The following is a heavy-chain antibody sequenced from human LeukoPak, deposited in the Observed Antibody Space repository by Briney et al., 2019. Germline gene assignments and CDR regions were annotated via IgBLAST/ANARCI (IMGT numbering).Heavy chain of an antibody. Sequence: PSETLSLTCTVSGGSLSNYFWIWIRQPAGKGLEWIGRIQTSANADYNPSLKSRVTMSVDTSKNQFSLRLRSVTAADTAVYFCARDPGDYNHDWYFDLWGRGTLVTVSS. CDR3: ARDPGDYNHDWYFDL. V-gene: IGHV4-4*07. J-gene: IGHJ2*01. CDR1: GGSLSNYF. CDR2: IQTSANA. D-gene: IGHD4-17*01.